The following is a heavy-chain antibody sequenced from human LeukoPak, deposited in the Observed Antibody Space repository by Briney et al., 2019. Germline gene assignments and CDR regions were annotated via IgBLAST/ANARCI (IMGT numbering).Heavy chain of an antibody. Sequence: GGSLRLSCAASGFTVSDNYMSWVRQAPGKGLEWVSAISGSGGSTYYADSVKGRFTISRDNSKNTLYLQMNSLRAEDTAVYYCAKEGSSSDAPFDYWGQGTLVTVSS. CDR1: GFTVSDNY. J-gene: IGHJ4*02. CDR2: ISGSGGST. V-gene: IGHV3-23*01. D-gene: IGHD6-13*01. CDR3: AKEGSSSDAPFDY.